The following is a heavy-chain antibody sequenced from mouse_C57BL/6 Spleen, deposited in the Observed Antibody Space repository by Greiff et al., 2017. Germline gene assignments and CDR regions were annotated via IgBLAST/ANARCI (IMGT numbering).Heavy chain of an antibody. V-gene: IGHV5-17*01. D-gene: IGHD3-2*02. CDR3: AREKSGYVGGDYFDY. J-gene: IGHJ2*01. Sequence: EVHLVESGGGLVKPGGSLKLSCAASGFTFSDYGMHWVRQAPEKGLEWVAYISSGSSTIYYADTVKGRFTISRDNAKNTLFLQMTSLRSEDTAMYYCAREKSGYVGGDYFDYWGQGTTLTVSS. CDR2: ISSGSSTI. CDR1: GFTFSDYG.